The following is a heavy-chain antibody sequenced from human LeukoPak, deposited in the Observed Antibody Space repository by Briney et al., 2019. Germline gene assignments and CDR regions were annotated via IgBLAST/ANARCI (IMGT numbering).Heavy chain of an antibody. Sequence: GGSLRLSCAASGFTFSSYSMNWVRQAPGKGLEWVSSISSSSSDIYYVDSVKGRFTISRDNSKNTLYLQMNSLRAEDTAVYYCAKGSLMITFGGVNDYWGQGTLVTVSS. D-gene: IGHD3-16*01. CDR2: ISSSSSDI. V-gene: IGHV3-21*04. CDR1: GFTFSSYS. CDR3: AKGSLMITFGGVNDY. J-gene: IGHJ4*02.